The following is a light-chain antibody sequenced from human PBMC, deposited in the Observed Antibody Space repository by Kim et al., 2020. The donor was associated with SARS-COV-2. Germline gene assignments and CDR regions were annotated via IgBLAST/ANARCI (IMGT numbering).Light chain of an antibody. J-gene: IGKJ1*01. V-gene: IGKV3-15*01. Sequence: SPGERATLSCRASQSVGTNVAWYQQKPGQAPQLLIYGASTRAAGIPARFSGSGSGTEFTLTISSLQSEDLAVYSCQQYDDWPPWTFGQGTQVDIK. CDR1: QSVGTN. CDR2: GAS. CDR3: QQYDDWPPWT.